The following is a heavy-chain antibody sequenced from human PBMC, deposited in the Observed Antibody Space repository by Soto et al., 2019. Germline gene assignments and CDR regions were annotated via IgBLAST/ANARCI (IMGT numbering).Heavy chain of an antibody. D-gene: IGHD4-17*01. CDR1: GYTFTSYG. CDR3: ARDGANGDYAYYYYGMDV. CDR2: ISAYNGNT. Sequence: ASVKVSCKASGYTFTSYGISWVRQAPGQGLEWMGWISAYNGNTNYAQKLQGRVTMTTDTSTSTAYMELRSLRSDDTAVYYCARDGANGDYAYYYYGMDVWGQGTTVTVSS. J-gene: IGHJ6*02. V-gene: IGHV1-18*01.